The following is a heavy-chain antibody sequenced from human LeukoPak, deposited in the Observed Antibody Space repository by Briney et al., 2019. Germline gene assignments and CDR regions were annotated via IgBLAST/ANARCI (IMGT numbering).Heavy chain of an antibody. V-gene: IGHV1-18*01. Sequence: GASVKVSCKASGYTFTSYGISWVRQAPGQGLEWMGWISAYNGNTKYVQKFQGRVTMTTDTSTSTAYMELRSLRSDDTAVYYCGLGEFLIYWGQGTLVTVSS. CDR2: ISAYNGNT. CDR1: GYTFTSYG. CDR3: GLGEFLIY. J-gene: IGHJ4*02. D-gene: IGHD3-10*01.